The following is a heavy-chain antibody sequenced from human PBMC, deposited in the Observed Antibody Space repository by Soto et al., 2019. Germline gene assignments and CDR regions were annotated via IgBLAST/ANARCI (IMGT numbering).Heavy chain of an antibody. CDR2: IIPIFGTA. D-gene: IGHD5-18*01. V-gene: IGHV1-69*01. CDR3: ARDNGYSPVP. J-gene: IGHJ5*02. Sequence: QVQLVQSGAEVKKPGSSLKVSCKASGGTFSSYAISWVRQAPGQGLEWMGGIIPIFGTAHYAQKFQGRVTITADESTSTASMDLSRLRSEDTAVYYCARDNGYSPVPWGQGTLVTFSS. CDR1: GGTFSSYA.